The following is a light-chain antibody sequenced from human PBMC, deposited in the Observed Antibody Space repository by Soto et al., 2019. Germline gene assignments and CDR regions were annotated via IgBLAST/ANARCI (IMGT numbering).Light chain of an antibody. CDR1: SSDIGAYTY. V-gene: IGLV2-14*01. Sequence: QAVRTHPASVSWSPGHSITISCTGTSSDIGAYTYVSWYQQHPGKAPKLMIYEVSNRPSGVSNRFSGSKSGNTASLTISGLQAEDEADYYCSSYTNSTTQVFGTGTKVTV. CDR2: EVS. CDR3: SSYTNSTTQV. J-gene: IGLJ1*01.